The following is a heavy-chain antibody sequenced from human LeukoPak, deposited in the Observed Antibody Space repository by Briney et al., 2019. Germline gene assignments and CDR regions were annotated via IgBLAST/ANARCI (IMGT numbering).Heavy chain of an antibody. CDR3: AKWGDYDVLTGYYVSDY. Sequence: GGSLRLSCAASGFTFSNYAMSWVRQAPGKGLEWVSAITGSGGNTYYADSVKGRFTIYRDNSKNTVFLQMNSLRAEDTAVYYCAKWGDYDVLTGYYVSDYWGQGTLVTVSS. CDR2: ITGSGGNT. V-gene: IGHV3-23*01. J-gene: IGHJ4*02. D-gene: IGHD3-9*01. CDR1: GFTFSNYA.